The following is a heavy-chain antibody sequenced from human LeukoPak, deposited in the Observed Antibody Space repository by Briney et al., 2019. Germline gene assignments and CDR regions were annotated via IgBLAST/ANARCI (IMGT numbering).Heavy chain of an antibody. V-gene: IGHV3-30-3*01. CDR3: AREGAKRRDGYNYFDY. CDR1: GFTLSNYA. CDR2: ISYDGSNK. Sequence: GGSLRLSCAASGFTLSNYAMHWVRQAPGKGLEWVAIISYDGSNKYYADSVKGRFTISRDNSKNTLYLQMNSLRAEDTAVYYCAREGAKRRDGYNYFDYWGQGTLVTVSS. J-gene: IGHJ4*02. D-gene: IGHD5-24*01.